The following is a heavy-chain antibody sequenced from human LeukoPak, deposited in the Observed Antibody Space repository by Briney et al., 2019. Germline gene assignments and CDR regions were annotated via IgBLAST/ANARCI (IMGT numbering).Heavy chain of an antibody. CDR3: ARGFYSPHY. Sequence: SETLSLTCTVSGGSISSDYWSWIRQPPGEGLEWIGYIYYSGRTHYNPSLKSRITISVDTSKNQFSLKLSSVTAADTAVYYCARGFYSPHYWGQGTLVSVSS. D-gene: IGHD4-11*01. CDR2: IYYSGRT. CDR1: GGSISSDY. V-gene: IGHV4-59*01. J-gene: IGHJ4*02.